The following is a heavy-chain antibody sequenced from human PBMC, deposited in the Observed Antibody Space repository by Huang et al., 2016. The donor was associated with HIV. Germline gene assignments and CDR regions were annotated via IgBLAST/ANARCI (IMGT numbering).Heavy chain of an antibody. CDR3: ARGRDGRSGFYFGDFDN. CDR2: ISDTGSNI. CDR1: GFTFSNYA. V-gene: IGHV3-30*04. J-gene: IGHJ4*02. Sequence: QVQLVESGGGVVQPGRSLRLSCAASGFTFSNYAMHWVRQAPGKGLEWVTLISDTGSNIYYTDSVKGRFSISRDNSKSTMYLHMNRLRVEDTAVYYCARGRDGRSGFYFGDFDNWGQGILVTVSS. D-gene: IGHD3-22*01.